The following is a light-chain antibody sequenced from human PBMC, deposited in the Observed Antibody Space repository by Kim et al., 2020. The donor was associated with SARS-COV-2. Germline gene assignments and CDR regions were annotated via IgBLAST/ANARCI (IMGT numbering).Light chain of an antibody. CDR2: GKN. CDR3: NSRDSNNNVL. CDR1: SLRSYY. Sequence: VGLGQTDRITCQGDSLRSYYATWFQQKPGRDPILVIYGKNNRPSGIPHRFAGSSSGNTASLTITGTQAGDEADYYCNSRDSNNNVLFGGGTQLTVL. J-gene: IGLJ2*01. V-gene: IGLV3-19*01.